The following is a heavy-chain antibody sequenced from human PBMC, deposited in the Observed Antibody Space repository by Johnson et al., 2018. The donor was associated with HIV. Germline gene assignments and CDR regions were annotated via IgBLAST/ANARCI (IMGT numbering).Heavy chain of an antibody. CDR2: ISYDGSNK. V-gene: IGHV3-30*18. CDR1: GFTFSSYG. Sequence: QVQLVESGGGVVQPGRSLRLSCAASGFTFSSYGMHWVRQAPGKGLEWVEVISYDGSNKYYAASVKGRFTISRDTSKNTLYLKMNSLRAGDTALYYCAKGATSGAHDAFDIWGQGTMVTVSS. D-gene: IGHD2-15*01. CDR3: AKGATSGAHDAFDI. J-gene: IGHJ3*02.